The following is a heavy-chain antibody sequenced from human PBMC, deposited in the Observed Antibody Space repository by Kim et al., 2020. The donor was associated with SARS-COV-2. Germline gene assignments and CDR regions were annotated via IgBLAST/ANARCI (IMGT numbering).Heavy chain of an antibody. CDR3: ARGRDYGGNYFDY. CDR1: GGSVSSGSYY. CDR2: IYYSGST. J-gene: IGHJ4*02. V-gene: IGHV4-61*01. D-gene: IGHD4-17*01. Sequence: SETLSLTCTVSGGSVSSGSYYWSWIRQPPGKGLEWIGYIYYSGSTNYNPSLKSRVTISVDTSKNQFSLKLSSVTAADTAVYYCARGRDYGGNYFDYWGQGTLVTVSS.